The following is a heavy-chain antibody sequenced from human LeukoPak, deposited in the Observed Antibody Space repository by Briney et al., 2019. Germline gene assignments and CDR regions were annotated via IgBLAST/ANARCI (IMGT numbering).Heavy chain of an antibody. CDR3: ARLRVGATGYYFDY. J-gene: IGHJ4*02. V-gene: IGHV4-59*08. Sequence: PSETLSLTCTVSGGSISSYYWSWIRQPPGKGLEWIGYIYYSGSTNYNPSLKSRVTISVDTSKNQFSLKLSSVTAADTAVYYCARLRVGATGYYFDYWGQGTLVTVSS. CDR2: IYYSGST. D-gene: IGHD1-26*01. CDR1: GGSISSYY.